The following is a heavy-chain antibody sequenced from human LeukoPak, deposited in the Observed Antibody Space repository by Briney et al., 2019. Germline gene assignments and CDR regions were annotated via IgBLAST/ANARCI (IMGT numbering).Heavy chain of an antibody. V-gene: IGHV4-59*08. Sequence: SETLSLTCTVSGGSISSYYWSWIRQPPGKGLEWIGYIYYSGSTNYNPSLKSRVTISVDTSKNQFSLKLSSVTAADTAVYYCARHYRRWEPSPGDAFDIWGQGTMVTVSS. CDR2: IYYSGST. CDR3: ARHYRRWEPSPGDAFDI. CDR1: GGSISSYY. D-gene: IGHD1-26*01. J-gene: IGHJ3*02.